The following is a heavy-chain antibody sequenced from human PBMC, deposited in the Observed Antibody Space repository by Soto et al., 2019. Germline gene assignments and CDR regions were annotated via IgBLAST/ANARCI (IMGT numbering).Heavy chain of an antibody. CDR3: ARDSYDSSGYGMDV. Sequence: PSETLSLTCTVSGGSISSYYRSWIRQPPGKGLEWIGYIYYSGSTNYNPSLKSRVTISVDTSKNQFSLKLSSVTAADTAVYYCARDSYDSSGYGMDVWGQGTTVTVSS. V-gene: IGHV4-59*01. D-gene: IGHD3-22*01. CDR1: GGSISSYY. J-gene: IGHJ6*02. CDR2: IYYSGST.